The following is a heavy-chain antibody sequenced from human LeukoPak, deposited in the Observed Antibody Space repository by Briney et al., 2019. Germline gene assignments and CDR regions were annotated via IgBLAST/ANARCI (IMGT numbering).Heavy chain of an antibody. CDR1: GFTFSSYS. CDR2: ISSSSSYI. CDR3: ARNSGYSGSLPTYYYYYYMDV. D-gene: IGHD5-12*01. J-gene: IGHJ6*03. Sequence: GGSLRLSCAASGFTFSSYSMNWVRRAPGKGLEWVSSISSSSSYIYYADSAKGRFTISRDNAKNSLYLQMNSLRAVDTAVYYCARNSGYSGSLPTYYYYYYMDVWGKGTTVTVSS. V-gene: IGHV3-21*01.